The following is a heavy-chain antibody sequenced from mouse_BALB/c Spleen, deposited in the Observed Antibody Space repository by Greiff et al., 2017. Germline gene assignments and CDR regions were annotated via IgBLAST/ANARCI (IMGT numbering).Heavy chain of an antibody. CDR3: ARGAGTAWFAY. CDR1: GYTFTSYY. V-gene: IGHV1S56*01. J-gene: IGHJ3*01. CDR2: IYPGDGST. D-gene: IGHD4-1*01. Sequence: QVQLQQSGPELVKPGASVKMSCKASGYTFTSYYIHWVKQRPGQGLEWIGWIYPGDGSTKYNEKFKGKTTLTADKSSSTAYMLLSSLTSEDSAIYFCARGAGTAWFAYWGQGTLVTVSA.